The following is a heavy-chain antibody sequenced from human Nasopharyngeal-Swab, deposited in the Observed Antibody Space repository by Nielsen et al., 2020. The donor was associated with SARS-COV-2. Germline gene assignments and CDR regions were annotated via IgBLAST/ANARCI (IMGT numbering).Heavy chain of an antibody. Sequence: ASVKVSCKASGYTFTSYDINWVRQATGQGLEWMGWMNPNSGNTGYAQQFQGRVTMTRNTSISTAYMELSSLRSEDTAVYYCARGRSITMIVVVITTEWYYYIDVWGKGTTVTVSS. CDR3: ARGRSITMIVVVITTEWYYYIDV. J-gene: IGHJ6*03. CDR1: GYTFTSYD. V-gene: IGHV1-8*01. D-gene: IGHD3-22*01. CDR2: MNPNSGNT.